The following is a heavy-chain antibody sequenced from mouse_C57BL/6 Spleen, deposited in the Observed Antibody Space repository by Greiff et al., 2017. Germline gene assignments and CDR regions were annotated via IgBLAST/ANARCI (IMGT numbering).Heavy chain of an antibody. V-gene: IGHV1-15*01. Sequence: QVQLQQSGAELVRPGASVTLSCKASGYTFTDYEMHWVKQTPVHGLEWIGAIDPETGGTAYNQKFKGKAILTADKSSSTAYMELRSLTSEDSAVYYCTRGGPFTTVEGGFAYWGQGTLVTVSA. CDR1: GYTFTDYE. J-gene: IGHJ3*01. D-gene: IGHD1-1*01. CDR2: IDPETGGT. CDR3: TRGGPFTTVEGGFAY.